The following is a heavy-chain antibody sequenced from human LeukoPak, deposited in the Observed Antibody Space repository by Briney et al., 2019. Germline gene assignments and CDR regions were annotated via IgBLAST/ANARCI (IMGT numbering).Heavy chain of an antibody. D-gene: IGHD3-10*01. Sequence: KTSETLSLTCTVSGASINTYYWSWIRQPPGKGLEWIGYIYYSGTTSYNPSLKTRVTISIDTSKNQFSLKLSSVTAAYTAVYYCARVLRPMASQYYFDYWGQGTLVTVSS. V-gene: IGHV4-59*01. J-gene: IGHJ4*02. CDR2: IYYSGTT. CDR1: GASINTYY. CDR3: ARVLRPMASQYYFDY.